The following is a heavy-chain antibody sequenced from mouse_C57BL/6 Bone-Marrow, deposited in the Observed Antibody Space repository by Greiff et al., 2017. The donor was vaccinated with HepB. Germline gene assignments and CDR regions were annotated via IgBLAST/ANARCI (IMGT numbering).Heavy chain of an antibody. V-gene: IGHV1-72*01. CDR3: ARSSPGAWFAY. CDR1: GYTFTSYW. CDR2: IDPNSGGT. Sequence: QVQLKQPGAELVKPGASVKLSCKASGYTFTSYWTHWVKQRPGRGLEWIGRIDPNSGGTKYNEKFKSKATLTVDKPSSTAYMQLSSLTSEDSAVYYCARSSPGAWFAYWGQGTLVTVSA. D-gene: IGHD1-1*01. J-gene: IGHJ3*01.